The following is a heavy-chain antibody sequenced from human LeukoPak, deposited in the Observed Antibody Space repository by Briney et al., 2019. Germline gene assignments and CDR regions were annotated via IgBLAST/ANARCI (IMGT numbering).Heavy chain of an antibody. CDR3: ASGGYDSSVNPHRSPRN. Sequence: SETLSLTCTVSGGSISSYYWSWIRQPAGKGLEWIGRIYTSGSTNYNPCLKSRVTMSVDTSKNQFSLKLSSVTAADTAVYYCASGGYDSSVNPHRSPRNWGQGTLVTVSS. CDR2: IYTSGST. CDR1: GGSISSYY. V-gene: IGHV4-4*07. J-gene: IGHJ4*02. D-gene: IGHD3-22*01.